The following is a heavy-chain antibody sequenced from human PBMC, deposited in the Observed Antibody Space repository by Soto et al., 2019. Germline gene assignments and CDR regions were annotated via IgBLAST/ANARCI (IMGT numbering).Heavy chain of an antibody. CDR3: AKDPGSGWYWGALDI. CDR2: ISGSGGST. J-gene: IGHJ3*02. CDR1: GFTFSSYA. D-gene: IGHD6-19*01. Sequence: PGGSLRLSCAASGFTFSSYAMSWVRQAPGKGLEWVSAISGSGGSTYYADSVKGRFTISRDNSKNTLYLQTNSLRAEDTAVYYCAKDPGSGWYWGALDIWGQGTMVTVSS. V-gene: IGHV3-23*01.